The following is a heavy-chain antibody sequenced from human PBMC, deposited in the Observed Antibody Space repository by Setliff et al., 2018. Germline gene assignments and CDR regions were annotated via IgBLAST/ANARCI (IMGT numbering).Heavy chain of an antibody. CDR2: ISTNSRYI. CDR3: ARATPQYTVFGVGPPNV. Sequence: PGGSLRLSCVGSGFAFSSYNMNWVRQAPGRGLEWVSSISTNSRYIYDADPVKGRFTISRGNAKNTLYLQMNGLRAEDTAVYYCARATPQYTVFGVGPPNVWGQGTTVTVSS. J-gene: IGHJ3*01. D-gene: IGHD3-3*01. V-gene: IGHV3-21*04. CDR1: GFAFSSYN.